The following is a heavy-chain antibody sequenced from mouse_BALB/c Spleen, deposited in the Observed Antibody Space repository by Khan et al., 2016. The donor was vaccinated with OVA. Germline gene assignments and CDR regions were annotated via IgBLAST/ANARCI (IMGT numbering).Heavy chain of an antibody. CDR1: GYTFTSYT. CDR2: INPSHGYT. D-gene: IGHD2-14*01. V-gene: IGHV1-4*01. Sequence: VQLQQSGAELARPGASVRMSCKASGYTFTSYTIHWIKLRPGQGLEWIGYINPSHGYTNYNQKFKDKATLTADKSSTTAYIPLSSLTSPHSEVYYGVRDGAYHRNNGWFAYWGQGTLVTVYA. J-gene: IGHJ3*01. CDR3: VRDGAYHRNNGWFAY.